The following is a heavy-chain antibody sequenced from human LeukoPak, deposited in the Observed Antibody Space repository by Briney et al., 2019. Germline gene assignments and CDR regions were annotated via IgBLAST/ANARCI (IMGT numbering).Heavy chain of an antibody. CDR3: ANTHLYDVLTGFRRAGFGY. J-gene: IGHJ4*02. D-gene: IGHD3-9*01. CDR2: IYHSGST. CDR1: GGSISSSNW. V-gene: IGHV4-4*02. Sequence: SETLSLTCAVSGGSISSSNWWSWVRQPPGKGLEWIGEIYHSGSTNYNPSLKSRVTISVDKSKNQFSLKLSSVTAADTAVYYCANTHLYDVLTGFRRAGFGYWGQGTLVTVSS.